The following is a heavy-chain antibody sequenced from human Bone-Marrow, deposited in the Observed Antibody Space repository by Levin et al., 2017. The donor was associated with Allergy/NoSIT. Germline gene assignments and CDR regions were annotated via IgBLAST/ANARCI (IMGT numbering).Heavy chain of an antibody. CDR2: ISSNGRNS. CDR3: ARDGNPWRVGWNDWYFDL. CDR1: GFNFDTYA. V-gene: IGHV3-30*04. J-gene: IGHJ2*01. Sequence: PGGSLRLSCGASGFNFDTYAMYWVRQAPGKGLEWLAVISSNGRNSYYKDSVKGRFTISRDNSKNTLYLEMNNLRVEDTAVYFCARDGNPWRVGWNDWYFDLWGRGTLVTVSS. D-gene: IGHD1-1*01.